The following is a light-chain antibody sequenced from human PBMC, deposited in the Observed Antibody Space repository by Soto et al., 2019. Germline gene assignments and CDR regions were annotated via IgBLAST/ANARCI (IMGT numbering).Light chain of an antibody. Sequence: QSALTQPASVSVSPGQSITISCTGTRSDVGGYNYVSWAQHHPGKALKLMIYAVSNRPSGVSNRFSGSKSGNTAALTISGLQAEDDADYYCCSYRSRSTVVFCGGTKLTVL. CDR3: CSYRSRSTVV. CDR1: RSDVGGYNY. J-gene: IGLJ2*01. V-gene: IGLV2-14*01. CDR2: AVS.